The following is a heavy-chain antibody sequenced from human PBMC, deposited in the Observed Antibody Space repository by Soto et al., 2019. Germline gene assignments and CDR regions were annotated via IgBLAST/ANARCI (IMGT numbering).Heavy chain of an antibody. V-gene: IGHV3-13*01. Sequence: PGGSLRLSCAASGFTFSSYDMHWVRQATGKGLEWVSAIGTAGDTYYPGSVKGRFTISRENAKNSLYLQMNSLRAGDTAVYYCAAVTTEYYYGMDVWGQGTTVTVSS. D-gene: IGHD4-17*01. J-gene: IGHJ6*02. CDR1: GFTFSSYD. CDR2: IGTAGDT. CDR3: AAVTTEYYYGMDV.